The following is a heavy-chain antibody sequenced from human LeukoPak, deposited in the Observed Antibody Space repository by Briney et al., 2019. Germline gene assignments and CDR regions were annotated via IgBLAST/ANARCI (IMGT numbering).Heavy chain of an antibody. Sequence: GGSLRLSCAASGFTFSSYSMNWVRQAPGKGLEWVAVISYDGSNKYYADSVKGRFTISRDNSKNTLYLQMNSLRAEDTAVYYCAKEGDDYYDSSGYYYDYWGQGTLVTVSS. D-gene: IGHD3-22*01. J-gene: IGHJ4*02. CDR3: AKEGDDYYDSSGYYYDY. CDR2: ISYDGSNK. V-gene: IGHV3-30*18. CDR1: GFTFSSYS.